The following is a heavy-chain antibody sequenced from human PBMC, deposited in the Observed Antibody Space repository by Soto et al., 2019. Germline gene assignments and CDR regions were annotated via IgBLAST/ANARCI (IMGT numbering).Heavy chain of an antibody. CDR2: ISSTTNYI. CDR3: ARESEDLTSNFDY. V-gene: IGHV3-21*06. J-gene: IGHJ4*02. CDR1: GFIFTRYS. Sequence: GGSLRLSCAASGFIFTRYSMNWVRQAPGKGLEWVSSISSTTNYIYYGDSMKGRFTISRDSAKNSLYLEMNSLRAEDTAVYYCARESEDLTSNFDYWGQGTLVTVSS.